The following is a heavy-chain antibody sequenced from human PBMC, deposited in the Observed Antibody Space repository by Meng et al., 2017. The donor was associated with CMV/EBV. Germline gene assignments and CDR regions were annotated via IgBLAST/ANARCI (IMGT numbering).Heavy chain of an antibody. Sequence: GESLKISCAASGFTFSSYSMNWVLQAQGKGLEWVSSISSSSSYIYYADSVKGRFTISRDNAKNSLYLQMNSLRAEDTAVYYCARDYPLRSYVGYGLDVWGQGTTVTVSS. D-gene: IGHD3-3*01. J-gene: IGHJ6*02. CDR3: ARDYPLRSYVGYGLDV. CDR1: GFTFSSYS. V-gene: IGHV3-21*01. CDR2: ISSSSSYI.